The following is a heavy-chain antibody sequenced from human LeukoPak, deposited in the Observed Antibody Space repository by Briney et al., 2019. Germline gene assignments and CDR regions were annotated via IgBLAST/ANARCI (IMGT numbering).Heavy chain of an antibody. CDR1: GFTFSTYS. CDR2: ISSGSSYI. J-gene: IGHJ1*01. CDR3: AKASYSNYVVSYFQH. Sequence: GGSLRLSCAASGFTFSTYSMNWVRQAPGKGLEWVSSISSGSSYIYYADSVKGRFTISRDNAKNSLYLQMNSLRAEDTAVYYCAKASYSNYVVSYFQHWGQGTLVTVSS. D-gene: IGHD4-11*01. V-gene: IGHV3-21*01.